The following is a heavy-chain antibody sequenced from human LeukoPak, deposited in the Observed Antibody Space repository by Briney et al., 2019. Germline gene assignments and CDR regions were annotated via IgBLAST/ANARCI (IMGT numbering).Heavy chain of an antibody. V-gene: IGHV3-15*01. CDR3: TASGGSSRFDY. J-gene: IGHJ4*01. Sequence: GGSLRLSCAASGFTCTNAWMTCVRQAPGKGLEWVGRIKSKTDGATTDYAAPVKGRFTISRDDSKNTLYLQMNSLKTEDTAVYYCTASGGSSRFDYWGHGTLVTVSS. CDR2: IKSKTDGATT. D-gene: IGHD1-26*01. CDR1: GFTCTNAW.